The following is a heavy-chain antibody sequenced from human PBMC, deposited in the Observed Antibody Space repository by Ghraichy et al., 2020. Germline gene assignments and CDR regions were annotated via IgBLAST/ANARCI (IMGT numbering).Heavy chain of an antibody. CDR1: GGSISSSNW. D-gene: IGHD1-26*01. J-gene: IGHJ4*02. V-gene: IGHV4-4*02. CDR2: IYHSGST. CDR3: ARAGATRDSPFDY. Sequence: SETLSLTCDVSGGSISSSNWWSWVRQSPGKGLEWIGEIYHSGSTNYNPSLESRVTISVDKSKNQFSLKLSSVTAADTAVYYCARAGATRDSPFDYWGQGTLVTVSS.